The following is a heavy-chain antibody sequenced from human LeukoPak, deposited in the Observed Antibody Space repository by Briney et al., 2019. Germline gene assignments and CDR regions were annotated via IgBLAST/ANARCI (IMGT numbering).Heavy chain of an antibody. CDR1: WFTFSSYS. J-gene: IGHJ6*04. CDR2: LSSSSSYI. V-gene: IGHV3-21*01. CDR3: ARDPPGDSGYYYGMDV. D-gene: IGHD2-21*02. Sequence: WGCPGISLAAPWFTFSSYSKKWGRQAPGEGVGWGSSLSSSSSYIYYADSVKGRFTISRDNAKNSLYLQMNSLRAEDTAVYYCARDPPGDSGYYYGMDVWGKGTTVTVSS.